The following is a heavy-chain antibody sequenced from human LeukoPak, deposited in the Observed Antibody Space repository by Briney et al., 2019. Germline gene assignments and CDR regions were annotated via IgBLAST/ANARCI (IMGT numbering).Heavy chain of an antibody. Sequence: SETLSLTCAVYGGSLSGYYWSWIRQPPGKGLEWIGEINHSGSTNYNPSLKSRVTISVDTSKNQFSLKLSSVTAADSAVYYCARAWGLPAAMAGTSRVDYWGQGTLVTVSS. V-gene: IGHV4-34*01. CDR2: INHSGST. CDR1: GGSLSGYY. CDR3: ARAWGLPAAMAGTSRVDY. J-gene: IGHJ4*02. D-gene: IGHD2-2*01.